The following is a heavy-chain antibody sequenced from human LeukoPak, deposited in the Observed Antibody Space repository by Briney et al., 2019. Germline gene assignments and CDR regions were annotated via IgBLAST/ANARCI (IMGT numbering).Heavy chain of an antibody. CDR2: INPNSGGT. D-gene: IGHD6-13*01. CDR1: GYTFTGYY. Sequence: ASVKVSCKASGYTFTGYYMHWVRQAPGQGLEWMGWINPNSGGTNYAQKFQGRVTMTRDTSISTAYMELSRLRSDDTAVYYCARGRVAAADSPKLYYYYYYMDVWGKGTTVTISS. J-gene: IGHJ6*03. CDR3: ARGRVAAADSPKLYYYYYYMDV. V-gene: IGHV1-2*02.